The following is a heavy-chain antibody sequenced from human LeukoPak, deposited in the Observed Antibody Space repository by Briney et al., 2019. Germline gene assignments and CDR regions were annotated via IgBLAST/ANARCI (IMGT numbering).Heavy chain of an antibody. V-gene: IGHV3-23*01. D-gene: IGHD1-14*01. Sequence: GGSLRLSCAASGFTFSTSAMSWVRQAPGKGLEWVSGISGSGDSTYCVDSVKGRFTISRDNSKSTLYLHMNSLRAGDTAIYYCAKQRSEVPVAASNYWGQGTLVTVSS. CDR3: AKQRSEVPVAASNY. CDR2: ISGSGDST. J-gene: IGHJ4*02. CDR1: GFTFSTSA.